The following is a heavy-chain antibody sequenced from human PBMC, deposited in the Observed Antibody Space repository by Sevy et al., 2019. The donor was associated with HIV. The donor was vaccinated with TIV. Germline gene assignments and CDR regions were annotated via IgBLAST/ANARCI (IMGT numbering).Heavy chain of an antibody. J-gene: IGHJ3*02. CDR3: AGARYDSSGSFDALDI. V-gene: IGHV3-23*01. CDR1: GFTFTSYA. D-gene: IGHD3-22*01. CDR2: IFRNFRGVDVT. Sequence: GGSLRLSCTTSGFTFTSYAMNWVRQAPGKGLEWVSTIFRNFRGVDVTYDADSVKGRFTISRDSSRNTVYLQMNSLRAEDTAVYYCAGARYDSSGSFDALDIWGQGTMVTVSS.